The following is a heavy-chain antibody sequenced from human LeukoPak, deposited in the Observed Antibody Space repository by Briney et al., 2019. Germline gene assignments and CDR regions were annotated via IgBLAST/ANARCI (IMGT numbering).Heavy chain of an antibody. CDR3: ARDYGGEDAFDI. CDR2: IYYSGST. CDR1: GGSISSYY. Sequence: KPSETLSLTCTVSGGSISSYYWSWIRQPPGKGLEWIGYIYYSGSTNYNPSLKSRVTISVDTPKNQFSLKLSSVTAADTAVYYCARDYGGEDAFDIWGQGTMVTVSS. J-gene: IGHJ3*02. V-gene: IGHV4-59*01. D-gene: IGHD4-23*01.